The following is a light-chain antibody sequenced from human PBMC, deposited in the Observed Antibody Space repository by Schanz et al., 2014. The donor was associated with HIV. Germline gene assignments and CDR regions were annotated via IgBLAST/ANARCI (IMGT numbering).Light chain of an antibody. V-gene: IGLV1-40*01. CDR2: ADT. CDR1: RYNIGAPYD. J-gene: IGLJ3*02. CDR3: CSYAGSYTWV. Sequence: QSVLTQPPSVSGAPGQRVTISCTGTRYNIGAPYDVHWYQQLPGTAPKLLIFADTKRPSGVPDRFSGSKSVNSASLAITGLQAEDEAVYYCCSYAGSYTWVFGGGTKVTVL.